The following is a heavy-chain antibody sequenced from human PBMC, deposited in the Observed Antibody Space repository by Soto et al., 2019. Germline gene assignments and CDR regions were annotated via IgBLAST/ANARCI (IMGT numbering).Heavy chain of an antibody. J-gene: IGHJ6*02. V-gene: IGHV1-46*01. CDR3: ARDSSEGSGYYFYGMDV. Sequence: ASVKVSCKASGYTFTSYYMHWVRQAPGQGLEWMGIINPSGGSTSYAQKFQGRVTMTRDTSTSTVYMELSSLRSEDTAVYYRARDSSEGSGYYFYGMDVWGQGTTVTVSS. D-gene: IGHD3-3*01. CDR2: INPSGGST. CDR1: GYTFTSYY.